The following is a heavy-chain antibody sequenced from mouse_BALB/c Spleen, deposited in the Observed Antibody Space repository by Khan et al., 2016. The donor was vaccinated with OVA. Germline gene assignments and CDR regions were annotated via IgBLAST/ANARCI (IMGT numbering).Heavy chain of an antibody. CDR1: GYSITTNYA. D-gene: IGHD1-2*01. Sequence: EVQLQESGPGLVKPSQSLSLTCTVTGYSITTNYAWDWIRQFPGNKLEWMGYISYSGSTSYNPSLKSRISITRDTSKNQFFLQLNSVTTEDTATYYCARKNYYGDAVDDWGQGTSVTVSS. J-gene: IGHJ4*01. CDR3: ARKNYYGDAVDD. V-gene: IGHV3-2*02. CDR2: ISYSGST.